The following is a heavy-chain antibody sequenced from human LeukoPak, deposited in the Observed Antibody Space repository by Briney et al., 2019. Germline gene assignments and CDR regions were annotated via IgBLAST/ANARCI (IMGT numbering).Heavy chain of an antibody. Sequence: SETPSLTCTVSGGSISSGSYYWSWIRQPAGKGLEWIGRIYTSGSTNYNPALKSRVTISVDTSKNQFSLKLSSVTAADTAVYYCARMYSSSWFFSDAFEIWGQGTMVTVSS. CDR2: IYTSGST. CDR3: ARMYSSSWFFSDAFEI. J-gene: IGHJ3*02. CDR1: GGSISSGSYY. D-gene: IGHD6-13*01. V-gene: IGHV4-61*02.